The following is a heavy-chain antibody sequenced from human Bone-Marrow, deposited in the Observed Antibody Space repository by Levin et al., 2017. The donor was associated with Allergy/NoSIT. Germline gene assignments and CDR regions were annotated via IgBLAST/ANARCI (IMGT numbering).Heavy chain of an antibody. CDR1: GFTFNNFA. CDR2: INAVGDDL. V-gene: IGHV3-23*01. J-gene: IGHJ4*02. D-gene: IGHD3-16*01. Sequence: PGGSLRLSCAASGFTFNNFAMSWVRQAPGKGLEWVSAINAVGDDLYYADSVKGRFTISRDNSRYTLYLQMASLRAADTAIYYCAKDVFGGGRLGFDFWGQGALVTVSS. CDR3: AKDVFGGGRLGFDF.